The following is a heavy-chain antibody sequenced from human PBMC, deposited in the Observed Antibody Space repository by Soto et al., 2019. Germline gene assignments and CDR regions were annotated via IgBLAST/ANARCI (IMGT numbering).Heavy chain of an antibody. CDR3: AKDRYYGSGSYNFDY. J-gene: IGHJ4*02. D-gene: IGHD3-10*01. CDR1: GFTFDDYA. V-gene: IGHV3-9*01. Sequence: GGSLRLSCAASGFTFDDYAMHWVRQAPGKGLEWVSGISWNSGSIGYADSVKGRFTISRDNAKNSLYLQMNSLRAEDTALYYCAKDRYYGSGSYNFDYWGQGTLVTVSS. CDR2: ISWNSGSI.